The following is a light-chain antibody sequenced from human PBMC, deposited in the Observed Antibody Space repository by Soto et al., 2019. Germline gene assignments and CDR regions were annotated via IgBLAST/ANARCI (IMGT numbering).Light chain of an antibody. CDR1: QSIGKW. Sequence: DIQLTQSPSTLSASVGDRVTITCRASQSIGKWLAWYQQKPGKAPKLLIYDASTLERGVPSRFSGSGSETEITLTISSLQPDDSATYYCQQYNSHDDIAFGRGTKVDIK. CDR3: QQYNSHDDIA. V-gene: IGKV1-5*01. CDR2: DAS. J-gene: IGKJ4*01.